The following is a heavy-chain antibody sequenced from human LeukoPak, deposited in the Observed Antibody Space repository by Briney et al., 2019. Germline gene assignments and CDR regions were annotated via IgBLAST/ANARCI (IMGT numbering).Heavy chain of an antibody. V-gene: IGHV1-8*03. CDR2: MNPNSGNI. J-gene: IGHJ6*03. D-gene: IGHD4-11*01. CDR3: ARGPYSNYAGYYYYMDV. CDR1: GYTFTSYD. Sequence: ASVKVSCKASGYTFTSYDINWVRQATGQGLEWMGWMNPNSGNIGYAQKFQGRVTITRNTSISTAYMELSSLRSEDTAVYYCARGPYSNYAGYYYYMDVWGKGTTVTVSS.